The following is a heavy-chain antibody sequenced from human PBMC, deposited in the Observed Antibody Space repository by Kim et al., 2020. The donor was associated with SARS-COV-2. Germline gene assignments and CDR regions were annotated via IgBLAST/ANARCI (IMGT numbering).Heavy chain of an antibody. V-gene: IGHV4-59*13. CDR1: GGSISSYY. Sequence: SETLSLTCTVSGGSISSYYWSWIRQPPGKGLEWIGYIYYSGSTNYNPSLKSRVTISVDTSKNQFSLKVSSVTAADTAVYYCAREGFYTAMDYGMDVWGQGTTVTVSS. CDR3: AREGFYTAMDYGMDV. CDR2: IYYSGST. D-gene: IGHD5-18*01. J-gene: IGHJ6*02.